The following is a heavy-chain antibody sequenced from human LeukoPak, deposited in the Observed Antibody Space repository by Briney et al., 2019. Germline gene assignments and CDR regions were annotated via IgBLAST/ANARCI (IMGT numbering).Heavy chain of an antibody. Sequence: GGPLRLSCAASGFTFSSYAMHWVRQAPGKGLEYVSAISSNGGSTYYANSVKGRFTISRDNPKNTLYLQMGSLRAEDMAVYYCARDGDDSSGYFRLYYYYGMDVWGQGTTVTVSS. CDR2: ISSNGGST. D-gene: IGHD3-22*01. CDR1: GFTFSSYA. J-gene: IGHJ6*02. CDR3: ARDGDDSSGYFRLYYYYGMDV. V-gene: IGHV3-64*01.